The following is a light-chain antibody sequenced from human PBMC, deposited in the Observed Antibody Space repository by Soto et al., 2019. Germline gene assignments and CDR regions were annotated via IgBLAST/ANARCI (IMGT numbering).Light chain of an antibody. V-gene: IGKV1-5*03. CDR1: QTISSW. Sequence: DIKMTQSPSTLSGSIGDRVTITCRASQTISSWLAWYQQKPGKAPKLLIYNASTINSGVPSRFSGSGSGTEFTLTISSLQPDDFATYYCQHYNSYSEAFCQGTKVDI. CDR2: NAS. J-gene: IGKJ1*01. CDR3: QHYNSYSEA.